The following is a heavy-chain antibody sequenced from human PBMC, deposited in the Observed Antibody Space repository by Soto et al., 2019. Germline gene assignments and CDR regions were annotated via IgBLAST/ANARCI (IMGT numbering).Heavy chain of an antibody. Sequence: QVQLQQWGAGLLKPSETLSLTCAVYGGFVSSGSYYWSWIRQPPGKGLEWIGEMSHSGGTNFNPSLKSRCTISVDTSKNQFSLKMSSVTAADTALYYCARVERGTATTVVDAFDIWGPGTMVTVSS. CDR2: MSHSGGT. V-gene: IGHV4-34*01. CDR1: GGFVSSGSYY. D-gene: IGHD1-1*01. CDR3: ARVERGTATTVVDAFDI. J-gene: IGHJ3*02.